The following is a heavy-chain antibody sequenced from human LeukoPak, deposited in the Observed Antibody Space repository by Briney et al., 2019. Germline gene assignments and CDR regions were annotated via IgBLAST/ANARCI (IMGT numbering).Heavy chain of an antibody. D-gene: IGHD6-13*01. CDR1: GFTFSSYA. V-gene: IGHV3-23*01. CDR3: AASIEAAECLDY. Sequence: PGGSLRLSCAASGFTFSSYAMSWVRQAPGKGLEWVSAISGSGGSTYYADSVKGRFTISRDNSKNMLYLQMDSLRAEDTALYYCAASIEAAECLDYWGQGTLVTVSS. CDR2: ISGSGGST. J-gene: IGHJ4*02.